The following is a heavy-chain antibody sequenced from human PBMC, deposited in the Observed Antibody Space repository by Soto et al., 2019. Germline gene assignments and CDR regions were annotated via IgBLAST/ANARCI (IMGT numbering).Heavy chain of an antibody. CDR2: ISYDGSNK. CDR1: GFTCSSYA. Sequence: GSLSLSCAAPGFTCSSYAMHWVRQAPGKGLEWVAVISYDGSNKYYADSVTGRFTISRDNSKKTLYLQVNSLRAEDTAVYYCARAEYSYGYQAVTIDYWGQGTLVTVSS. CDR3: ARAEYSYGYQAVTIDY. D-gene: IGHD5-18*01. J-gene: IGHJ4*02. V-gene: IGHV3-30-3*01.